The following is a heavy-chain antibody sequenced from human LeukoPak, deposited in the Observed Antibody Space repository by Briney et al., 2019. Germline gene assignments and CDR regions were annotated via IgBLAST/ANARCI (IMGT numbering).Heavy chain of an antibody. CDR1: GGSFSGYY. CDR2: IYYGGST. V-gene: IGHV4-34*01. Sequence: SETLSLTCAVYGGSFSGYYWSWIRQPPGKELEWIGSIYYGGSTYYNPSLKSRVTISVDTSKNQFSLKLSSVTAADTAVYYCARVEGSYVGIDYWGQGTLVTVSS. J-gene: IGHJ4*02. CDR3: ARVEGSYVGIDY. D-gene: IGHD1-26*01.